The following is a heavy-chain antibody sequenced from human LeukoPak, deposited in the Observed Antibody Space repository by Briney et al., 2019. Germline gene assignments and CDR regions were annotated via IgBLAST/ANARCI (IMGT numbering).Heavy chain of an antibody. V-gene: IGHV4-59*11. J-gene: IGHJ5*02. CDR3: ASRAHCSGGSCYGNWFDP. D-gene: IGHD2-15*01. Sequence: SETLSLTCTVSGASISSHYWRWIRQSPGKGLEWIGYISYSEITNYNPSLKSRVTISVDTSKNHSSLRLSSVTAADRAVYYCASRAHCSGGSCYGNWFDPWGQGTLVTVSS. CDR1: GASISSHY. CDR2: ISYSEIT.